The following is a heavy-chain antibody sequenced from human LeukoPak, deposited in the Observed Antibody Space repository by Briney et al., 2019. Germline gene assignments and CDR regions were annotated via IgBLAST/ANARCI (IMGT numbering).Heavy chain of an antibody. CDR1: GGSISSSSYY. CDR3: ARRPYSSRPTYYYYYMDV. V-gene: IGHV4-39*01. Sequence: PSETLSLTCTVSGGSISSSSYYWGWIRQPPGKGLEWIGSIYYSGSTYYNPPLKSRVTISVDTSKNQFPLKLSSVPAADTAVYYCARRPYSSRPTYYYYYMDVWGKGTTVTVSS. J-gene: IGHJ6*03. D-gene: IGHD6-13*01. CDR2: IYYSGST.